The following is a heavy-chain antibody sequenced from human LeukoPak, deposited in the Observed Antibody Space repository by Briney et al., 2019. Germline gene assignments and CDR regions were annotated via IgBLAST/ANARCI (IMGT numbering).Heavy chain of an antibody. Sequence: PGGSLTLSCTASGFTFSTYSMTWVRQAPGKGLEWVSSISDSSTYIYYTDSVKGRFTISRDNAKYSLYLQMNSLRADDAAVYYCAREHTSMGSDYWGQGTLVTVSS. V-gene: IGHV3-21*01. CDR1: GFTFSTYS. CDR3: AREHTSMGSDY. D-gene: IGHD5-18*01. CDR2: ISDSSTYI. J-gene: IGHJ4*02.